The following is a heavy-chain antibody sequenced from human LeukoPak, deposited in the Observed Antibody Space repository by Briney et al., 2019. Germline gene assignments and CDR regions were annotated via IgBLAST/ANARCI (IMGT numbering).Heavy chain of an antibody. CDR2: ITTSSSAI. J-gene: IGHJ4*02. CDR3: ARGSDYGKFDY. D-gene: IGHD4-17*01. CDR1: GFTFSSYS. Sequence: HPGGSLRLSCVASGFTFSSYSMNWVRQAPGKGLVWVSYITTSSSAIYYADSVKGRFTISRDNAKNSLYLQMNSLGAEDTAVYYCARGSDYGKFDYWGQGTLVTVSS. V-gene: IGHV3-48*04.